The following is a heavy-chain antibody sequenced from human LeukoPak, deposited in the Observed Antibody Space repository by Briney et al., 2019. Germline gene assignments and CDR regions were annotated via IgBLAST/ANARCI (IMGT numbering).Heavy chain of an antibody. D-gene: IGHD6-19*01. V-gene: IGHV3-11*01. CDR2: ISYDGRTI. CDR3: TTMVPLQWLVH. Sequence: PGGSLRLSCAASGFTFSDYYMSWIRQAPGKGLEGVSYISYDGRTIYYGDSVKGRFTISRDDTKNLLYLQMNSLKTEDTAVYYCTTMVPLQWLVHWGQGTLVTVSS. CDR1: GFTFSDYY. J-gene: IGHJ4*02.